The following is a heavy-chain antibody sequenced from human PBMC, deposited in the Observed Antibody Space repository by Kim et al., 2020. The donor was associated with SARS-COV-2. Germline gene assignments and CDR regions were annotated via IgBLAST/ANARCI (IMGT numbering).Heavy chain of an antibody. D-gene: IGHD2-15*01. CDR3: ASWVVLDAFDI. CDR2: ISYDGSNK. Sequence: GGSLRLSCAASVFTFSSYAMHWVRQAPGKGLEWVAVISYDGSNKYYADSVKGRFTISRDNSKNTLYLQMNSLRAEDTAVYYCASWVVLDAFDIWGQGTMVTVSS. V-gene: IGHV3-30-3*01. CDR1: VFTFSSYA. J-gene: IGHJ3*02.